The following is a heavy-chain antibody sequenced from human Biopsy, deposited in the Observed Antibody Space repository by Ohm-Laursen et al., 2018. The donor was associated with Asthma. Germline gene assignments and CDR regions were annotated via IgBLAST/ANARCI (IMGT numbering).Heavy chain of an antibody. CDR3: ARGDSSNWSHYYFDY. Sequence: GTLSLTCTVSGGSMTPTSYYWSWIRQPPGKGLEWIGYIYYSGSTNYNPSLKSRVTISVDTSKNQFSLKLSSVTAADTAVYYCARGDSSNWSHYYFDYWGQGTLVTVSS. CDR1: GGSMTPTSYY. J-gene: IGHJ4*02. CDR2: IYYSGST. D-gene: IGHD3-22*01. V-gene: IGHV4-61*01.